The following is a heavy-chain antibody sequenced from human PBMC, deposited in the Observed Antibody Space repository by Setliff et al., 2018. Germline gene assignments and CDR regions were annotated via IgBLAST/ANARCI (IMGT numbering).Heavy chain of an antibody. CDR3: ARGDRWGYSYGPYYYGMDV. Sequence: GGSLRLSCAASGFTFSSYWMSWVRQAPGKGLEWVANIKQDGSEKYYVDSVKGRFTISRDNAKNSLYLQMNSLRAGDTAVYYCARGDRWGYSYGPYYYGMDVWGQGTTVTVSS. CDR1: GFTFSSYW. CDR2: IKQDGSEK. D-gene: IGHD5-18*01. V-gene: IGHV3-7*01. J-gene: IGHJ6*02.